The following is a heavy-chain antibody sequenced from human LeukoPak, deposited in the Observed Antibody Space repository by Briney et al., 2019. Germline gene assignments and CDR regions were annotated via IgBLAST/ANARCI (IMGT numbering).Heavy chain of an antibody. CDR1: GFTVSSNY. Sequence: GSLRLSCAASGFTVSSNYMSWVRQPPGKGLEWIGNVFYTGSTYLNPSLKRRVTISVDTSKNQFSLKLTSMTAADTAVYYCARDLTLTGSIGYWGQGTLVTVSS. J-gene: IGHJ4*02. D-gene: IGHD3-9*01. CDR2: VFYTGST. CDR3: ARDLTLTGSIGY. V-gene: IGHV4-59*02.